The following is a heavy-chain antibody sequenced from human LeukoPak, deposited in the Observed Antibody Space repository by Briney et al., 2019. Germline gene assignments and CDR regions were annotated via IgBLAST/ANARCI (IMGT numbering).Heavy chain of an antibody. CDR2: IKPDGTEK. Sequence: GGSLRLSCAASGFVFSNYWMSWVRQAPGKGLEWVANIKPDGTEKYYVDSLKGRFTISRDNTKNSLYLQMSSLRVEDTAVYYCARGGNSSWDYWGQGALVTVSS. J-gene: IGHJ4*02. D-gene: IGHD6-6*01. CDR3: ARGGNSSWDY. V-gene: IGHV3-7*01. CDR1: GFVFSNYW.